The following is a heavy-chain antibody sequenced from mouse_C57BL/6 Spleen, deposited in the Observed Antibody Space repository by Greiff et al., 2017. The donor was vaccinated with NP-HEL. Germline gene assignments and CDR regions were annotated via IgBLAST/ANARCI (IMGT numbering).Heavy chain of an antibody. V-gene: IGHV3-6*01. CDR2: ISYDGSN. D-gene: IGHD2-1*01. J-gene: IGHJ4*01. Sequence: EVQRVESGPGLVKPSQSLSLTCSVTGYSITSGYYWNWIRQFPGNKLEWMGYISYDGSNNYNPSLKNRISITRDTSKNQFFLKLNSVTTEDTATYYCASPYGNSYAMDYWGQGTSVTVSS. CDR3: ASPYGNSYAMDY. CDR1: GYSITSGYY.